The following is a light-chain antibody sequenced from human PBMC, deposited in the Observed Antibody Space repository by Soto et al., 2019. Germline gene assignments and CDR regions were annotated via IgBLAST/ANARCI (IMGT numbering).Light chain of an antibody. Sequence: EIVLTQSPATLSLSPGEGATLSCRASQSVSSYLAWYQQKPGQAPRLLIYDASNRATGIPARFSGRGSGTDFTLTISSLEPEDLAVYYCQQRSNWPRTFGQGTKLEIK. CDR1: QSVSSY. CDR3: QQRSNWPRT. V-gene: IGKV3-11*01. J-gene: IGKJ2*01. CDR2: DAS.